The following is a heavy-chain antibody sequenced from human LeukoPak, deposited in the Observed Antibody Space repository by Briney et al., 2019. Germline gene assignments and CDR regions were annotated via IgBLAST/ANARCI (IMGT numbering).Heavy chain of an antibody. J-gene: IGHJ5*02. D-gene: IGHD3-10*01. Sequence: GGSLRLSCAASGFTFSSYWMSWVRQAPGKGLEWVANIKQDGSEKYYVDSVKGRLTISRDNAKNSLYLQMNSLRAEDTAVYYCAKAFTMVRGVIDPWGQGTLVTVSS. CDR3: AKAFTMVRGVIDP. CDR2: IKQDGSEK. CDR1: GFTFSSYW. V-gene: IGHV3-7*01.